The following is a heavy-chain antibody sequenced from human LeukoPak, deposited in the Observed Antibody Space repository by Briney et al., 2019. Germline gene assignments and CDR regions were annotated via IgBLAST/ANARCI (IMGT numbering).Heavy chain of an antibody. CDR1: GYIFSNYA. Sequence: ASVTVSCKASGYIFSNYAINWVRQAPGQGLEWMGWISAYNGNTKYAQKLQGRVTMTTDKSTSTAYMELRSLISDDTAVYYCARFERGYDYAYGNNDYWGQGTLVTVSS. CDR3: ARFERGYDYAYGNNDY. CDR2: ISAYNGNT. J-gene: IGHJ4*02. V-gene: IGHV1-18*01. D-gene: IGHD3-16*01.